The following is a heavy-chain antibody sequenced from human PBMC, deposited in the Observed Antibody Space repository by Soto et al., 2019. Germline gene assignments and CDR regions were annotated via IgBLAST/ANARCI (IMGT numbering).Heavy chain of an antibody. D-gene: IGHD6-19*01. CDR3: AKDLYSSGWYNYFDP. J-gene: IGHJ5*02. V-gene: IGHV3-30*18. CDR1: GFHFSTTG. CDR2: ISHDGGAK. Sequence: QVQLVESGGGVVQPGRSLRLSCAASGFHFSTTGMHWVRQAPGKGLEWVAMISHDGGAKYYADSVKGRFTISRDDSKNTLYLQMNSLRPEDTAVYYCAKDLYSSGWYNYFDPWGQGTLVTVSS.